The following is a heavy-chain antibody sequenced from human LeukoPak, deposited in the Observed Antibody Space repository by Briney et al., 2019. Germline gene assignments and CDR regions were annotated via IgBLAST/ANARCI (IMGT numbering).Heavy chain of an antibody. D-gene: IGHD1-26*01. V-gene: IGHV3-48*01. CDR1: GFTFNNYG. CDR2: ISSSSSTI. CDR3: ARDRGGSYAAFDI. J-gene: IGHJ3*02. Sequence: PGGSLRLSCAASGFTFNNYGMSWVRQAPGKGLEWVSYISSSSSTIYYADSVKGRFTISRDNAKNSLYLQMNSLRAEDTAVYYCARDRGGSYAAFDIWGQGTMVTVSS.